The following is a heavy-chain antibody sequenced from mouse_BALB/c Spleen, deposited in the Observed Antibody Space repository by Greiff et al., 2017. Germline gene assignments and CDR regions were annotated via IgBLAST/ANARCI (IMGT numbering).Heavy chain of an antibody. Sequence: VQLKESGAELVKPGASVKLSCTASGFNIKDTYMHWVKQRPEKGLEWIGRIDPANGNTKYDPKFQGKATITADTSSNTAYLQLSSLTSEDTAVYYCARSGYDYDEEFAYWGQGTLVTVSA. V-gene: IGHV14-3*02. CDR2: IDPANGNT. D-gene: IGHD2-4*01. J-gene: IGHJ3*01. CDR3: ARSGYDYDEEFAY. CDR1: GFNIKDTY.